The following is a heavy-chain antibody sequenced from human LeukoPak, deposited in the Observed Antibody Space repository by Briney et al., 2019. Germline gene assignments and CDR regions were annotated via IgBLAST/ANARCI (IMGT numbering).Heavy chain of an antibody. CDR2: ISGSGGST. Sequence: PGGSLRLSCAASGFTFSSYAMSWVRQAPGKGLEWVSAISGSGGSTYYADSVKGRFTISRDNSKNTLYLQMNSLRAEDTAVYYCAYDSSGYYYFQHWGQGTLVTVSS. D-gene: IGHD3-22*01. CDR3: AYDSSGYYYFQH. CDR1: GFTFSSYA. V-gene: IGHV3-23*01. J-gene: IGHJ1*01.